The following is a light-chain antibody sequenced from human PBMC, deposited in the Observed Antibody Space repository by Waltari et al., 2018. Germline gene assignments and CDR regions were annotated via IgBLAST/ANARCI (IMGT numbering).Light chain of an antibody. Sequence: EIMLTQSPCTLSLSPGERATLSCRASQSISKYLAWYQQKPGQAPSLLIYDASSRATGIPDRFSGSGSGTDFSLTISRLEPEDFAVYYCQKYGSLPATFGQGTKVEIK. V-gene: IGKV3-20*01. J-gene: IGKJ1*01. CDR3: QKYGSLPAT. CDR2: DAS. CDR1: QSISKY.